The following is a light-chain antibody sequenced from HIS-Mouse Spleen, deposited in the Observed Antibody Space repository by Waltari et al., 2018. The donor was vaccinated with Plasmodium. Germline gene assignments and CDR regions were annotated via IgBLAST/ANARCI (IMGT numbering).Light chain of an antibody. J-gene: IGKJ1*01. CDR2: AAS. Sequence: DIQMTQSPSSLSASVGDRVTITCRASQSLRSYLNWYQQKPWKAPRLLIYAASSLQSGVPSRVRGRGSWTDFTLTISSLQPEDFATYYCQQNYNTWTCGQGTKVEIK. V-gene: IGKV1-39*01. CDR3: QQNYNTWT. CDR1: QSLRSY.